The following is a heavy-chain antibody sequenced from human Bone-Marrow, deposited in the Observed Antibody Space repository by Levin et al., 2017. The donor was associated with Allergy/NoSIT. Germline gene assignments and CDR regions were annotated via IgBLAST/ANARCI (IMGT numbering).Heavy chain of an antibody. J-gene: IGHJ6*02. CDR1: GGSISGSDYY. Sequence: PSETLSLTCTVSGGSISGSDYYWSWIRQSPGKGLEWIGYIYYTSNTYYNPSLKTRITISVDTSKNQFSLKLNSVTAADSAVYYCARSNDRPFYYYYGMDVWGQGTTVAVSS. CDR3: ARSNDRPFYYYYGMDV. CDR2: IYYTSNT. V-gene: IGHV4-30-4*01. D-gene: IGHD6-6*01.